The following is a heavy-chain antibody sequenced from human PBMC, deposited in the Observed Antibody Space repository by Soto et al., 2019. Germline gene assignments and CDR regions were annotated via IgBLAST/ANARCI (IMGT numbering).Heavy chain of an antibody. CDR1: GFTFSSYE. Sequence: GGSLRLSCAASGFTFSSYEMNWVRQAPGKGLEWVSYTSSSGSTIYYADSAKGRFTISRDNAKNSLYLQMNSLRAEDTAVYYCARVLGPRITMVRGVMWCAFDIWGQGTMVTVSS. V-gene: IGHV3-48*03. D-gene: IGHD3-10*01. CDR2: TSSSGSTI. J-gene: IGHJ3*02. CDR3: ARVLGPRITMVRGVMWCAFDI.